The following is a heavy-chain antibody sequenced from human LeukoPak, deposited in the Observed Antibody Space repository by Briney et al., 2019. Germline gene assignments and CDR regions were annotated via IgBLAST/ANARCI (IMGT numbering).Heavy chain of an antibody. CDR3: AREIVGDSSGWYYFDY. J-gene: IGHJ4*02. CDR2: IYTSGST. CDR1: GGSISSGSYY. Sequence: SQTLSLTCTVSGGSISSGSYYSSWIRQPAGKGLEWIGRIYTSGSTNYNPSLKSRVTISVDTSKNQFSLKLSSVTAADTAVYYCAREIVGDSSGWYYFDYWGQGTLVTVSS. V-gene: IGHV4-61*02. D-gene: IGHD6-19*01.